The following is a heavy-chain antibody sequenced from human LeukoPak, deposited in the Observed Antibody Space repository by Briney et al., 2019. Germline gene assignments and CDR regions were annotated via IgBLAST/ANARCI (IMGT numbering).Heavy chain of an antibody. V-gene: IGHV1-18*01. J-gene: IGHJ4*02. CDR3: ARGPTIVGVATTTDY. Sequence: GASVRVSCKASGYTFTSYGFSWVRQAPGQGLEWMGWISVYSGKTNYIQNLHGRLTMTTDTSTSTAYVELRSLRADDTAVYYCARGPTIVGVATTTDYWGQGTRVTVSS. CDR2: ISVYSGKT. D-gene: IGHD3-3*01. CDR1: GYTFTSYG.